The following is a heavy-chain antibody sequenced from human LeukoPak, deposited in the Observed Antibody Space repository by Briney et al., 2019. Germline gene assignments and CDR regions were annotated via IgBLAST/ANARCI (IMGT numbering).Heavy chain of an antibody. Sequence: PGGSLRLSCAASGFTFSSYGMSWVRQAPGKGLEWVSAISGSGGSTYYADSVKGRFTISRDNSKNTLYLQMNSLRAEDTAVYYCAKSVTNRFYYMDVWGKGTTVTVSS. CDR1: GFTFSSYG. V-gene: IGHV3-23*01. CDR3: AKSVTNRFYYMDV. CDR2: ISGSGGST. D-gene: IGHD4-17*01. J-gene: IGHJ6*03.